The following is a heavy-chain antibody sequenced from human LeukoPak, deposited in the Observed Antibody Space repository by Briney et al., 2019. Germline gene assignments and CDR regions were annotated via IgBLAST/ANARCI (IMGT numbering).Heavy chain of an antibody. Sequence: SVKVSCKASGGTFSSYAISWVRQAPGQGLEWMGRIIPILGIANYAQKFQGRVTITADKSTSTAYMELSSLRSEDTAVYYCARGVDGGNSDWFDPWGQGTLVTVSS. CDR3: ARGVDGGNSDWFDP. V-gene: IGHV1-69*04. CDR2: IIPILGIA. J-gene: IGHJ5*02. CDR1: GGTFSSYA. D-gene: IGHD4-23*01.